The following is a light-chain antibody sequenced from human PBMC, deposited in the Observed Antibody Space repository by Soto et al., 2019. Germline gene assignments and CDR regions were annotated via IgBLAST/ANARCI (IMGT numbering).Light chain of an antibody. CDR3: CSYAASDLI. CDR2: EGT. CDR1: SSDVGPYKL. J-gene: IGLJ2*01. V-gene: IGLV2-23*01. Sequence: QSALTQPASVSGSPGQAITISCSGASSDVGPYKLVAWYQQHPDKAPILIIHEGTKRPSGVSGRFSGSQSGTTASLTISGLQAEDEADYYCCSYAASDLIFGGGTKLTVL.